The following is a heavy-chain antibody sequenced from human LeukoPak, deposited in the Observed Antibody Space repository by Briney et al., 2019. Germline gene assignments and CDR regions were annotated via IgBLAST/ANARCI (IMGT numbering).Heavy chain of an antibody. Sequence: SETLSLTCTVSGGSISSYYWSWIRQPPGKGLEWIGEINHSGSTNYNPSLKSRVTISVDTSKNQFSLKLSSVTAADTAVYYCAITTPDAFDIWGQGTMVTVSS. CDR3: AITTPDAFDI. J-gene: IGHJ3*02. D-gene: IGHD2-15*01. V-gene: IGHV4-34*01. CDR2: INHSGST. CDR1: GGSISSYY.